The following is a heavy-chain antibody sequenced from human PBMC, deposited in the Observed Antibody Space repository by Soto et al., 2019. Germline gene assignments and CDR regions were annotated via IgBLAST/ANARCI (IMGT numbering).Heavy chain of an antibody. Sequence: PGGSLRLSCAASGFTFSSYAMSWVRQAPGKGLEWVSAISGSGGSTYYADSVKGRFTISRDNPKNTLYLQMNSLRAEDTAVYYCVKVSTFMVRAYMDVWGKGTTVTVS. D-gene: IGHD3-10*01. V-gene: IGHV3-23*01. J-gene: IGHJ6*03. CDR2: ISGSGGST. CDR3: VKVSTFMVRAYMDV. CDR1: GFTFSSYA.